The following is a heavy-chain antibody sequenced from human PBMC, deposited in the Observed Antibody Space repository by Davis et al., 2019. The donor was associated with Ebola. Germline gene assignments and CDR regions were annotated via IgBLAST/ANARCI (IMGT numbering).Heavy chain of an antibody. CDR2: ISSSGSTI. D-gene: IGHD3-16*02. CDR3: AEGDRDGYVWGSYRKYFDY. Sequence: GESLKISCAASGFTFSSYEMNWVRQAPGKGLEWISYISSSGSTIYYADSVKGRFTISRDNAKNSLYLQMNSLRAEDTAVYYCAEGDRDGYVWGSYRKYFDYWGQGTLVTVSS. J-gene: IGHJ4*02. V-gene: IGHV3-48*03. CDR1: GFTFSSYE.